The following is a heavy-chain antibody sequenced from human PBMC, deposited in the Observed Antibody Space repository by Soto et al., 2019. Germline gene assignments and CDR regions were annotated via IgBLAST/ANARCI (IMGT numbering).Heavy chain of an antibody. CDR3: ARGLPVNY. D-gene: IGHD3-16*02. Sequence: SETLSLTCPVYGGSFRGYFWTWIRQPPGKGLEWIGEINHSGSTNYNSSFESRVTISVDTSKTHFSLSLTPVTAADTAVYYCARGLPVNYWGQGTLVTVSS. CDR1: GGSFRGYF. CDR2: INHSGST. J-gene: IGHJ4*02. V-gene: IGHV4-34*01.